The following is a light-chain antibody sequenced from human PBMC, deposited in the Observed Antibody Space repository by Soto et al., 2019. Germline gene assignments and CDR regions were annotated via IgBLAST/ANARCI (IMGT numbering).Light chain of an antibody. Sequence: DIQMTQSPSTLSASVGDRVTITCRASQSISFWLAWYQQKPGKAPKVLISDASSLESGVPSRFSGSRSGTEFTFTISSLQPDDFATYYCQQYYSFPTFGQGTRLEIK. CDR1: QSISFW. CDR2: DAS. CDR3: QQYYSFPT. V-gene: IGKV1-5*01. J-gene: IGKJ5*01.